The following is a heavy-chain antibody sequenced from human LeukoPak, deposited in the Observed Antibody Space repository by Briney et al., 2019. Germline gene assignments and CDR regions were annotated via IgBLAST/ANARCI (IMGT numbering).Heavy chain of an antibody. CDR3: ARLPPTHGYSGYGGIDY. D-gene: IGHD5-12*01. CDR1: GGTFSSHA. Sequence: ASVKVSCKASGGTFSSHAISLVRQAPGQGLEWMGGIIPIFGTANYAQKFQGRVTITADKSTSTAYMELSSLRSEDTAVYYCARLPPTHGYSGYGGIDYWGQGTLVTVSS. CDR2: IIPIFGTA. V-gene: IGHV1-69*06. J-gene: IGHJ4*02.